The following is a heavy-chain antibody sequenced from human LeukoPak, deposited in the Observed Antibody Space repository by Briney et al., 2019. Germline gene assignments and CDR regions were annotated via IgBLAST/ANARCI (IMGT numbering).Heavy chain of an antibody. CDR3: ARLRYSYDLMNYYYYMDV. J-gene: IGHJ6*03. V-gene: IGHV1-18*01. D-gene: IGHD5-18*01. CDR2: ISAYNGNT. Sequence: ASVKVSCKASGYTFTSYGISWVRQAPGQGLEWMGWISAYNGNTNYAQKLQGRVTMTTDTSTSTAYMELSSLRSEDTAVYYCARLRYSYDLMNYYYYMDVWGKGTTVTISS. CDR1: GYTFTSYG.